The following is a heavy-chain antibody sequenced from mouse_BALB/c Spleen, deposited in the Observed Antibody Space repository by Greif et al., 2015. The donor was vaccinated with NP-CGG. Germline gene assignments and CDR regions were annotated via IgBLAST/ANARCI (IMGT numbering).Heavy chain of an antibody. Sequence: QVQLKESGAELVRPGVSVKISCKGSGYTFTDYAMHWVKQSHAKSLEWIGVISTYYGDASYNQKFKGKATMTVDKSSSTAYMELARLTSEDSAIYYCARRGYDYDGRGLFDYWGQGTTLTVSS. CDR1: GYTFTDYA. CDR2: ISTYYGDA. V-gene: IGHV1S137*01. CDR3: ARRGYDYDGRGLFDY. J-gene: IGHJ2*01. D-gene: IGHD2-4*01.